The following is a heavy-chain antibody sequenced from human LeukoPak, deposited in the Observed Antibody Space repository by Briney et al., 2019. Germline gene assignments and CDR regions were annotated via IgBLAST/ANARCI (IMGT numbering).Heavy chain of an antibody. CDR3: ATGPDIVVVPAAKGRAFDI. J-gene: IGHJ3*02. D-gene: IGHD2-2*01. Sequence: SETLSLTCTVSGGSISSGGYYWSWIRQPPGKGLEWIGYIYHSGSTYYNPSLKSRLTISVDRSKNQFSLKLSSVTAADTAVYYCATGPDIVVVPAAKGRAFDIWGQGTMVTVSS. CDR1: GGSISSGGYY. CDR2: IYHSGST. V-gene: IGHV4-30-2*01.